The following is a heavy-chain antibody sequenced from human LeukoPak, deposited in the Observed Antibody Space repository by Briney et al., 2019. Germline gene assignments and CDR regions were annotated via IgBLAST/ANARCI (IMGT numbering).Heavy chain of an antibody. CDR3: AKVRSGWYGNY. J-gene: IGHJ4*02. V-gene: IGHV3-23*01. CDR1: GFIFSNYA. D-gene: IGHD6-19*01. CDR2: ISGSGGTT. Sequence: GGSLRLSCAASGFIFSNYAMSWVRQAPGKGLEWASGISGSGGTTNYADSVKGRFTISRDNSKNTLYLQMNSLRAEDTAVYYCAKVRSGWYGNYWGQGTLVTVSS.